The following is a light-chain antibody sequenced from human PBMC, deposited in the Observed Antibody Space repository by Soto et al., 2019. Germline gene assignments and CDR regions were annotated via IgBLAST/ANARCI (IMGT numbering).Light chain of an antibody. CDR3: FSFTRSSTWV. CDR2: EVS. J-gene: IGLJ3*02. V-gene: IGLV2-14*01. CDR1: SSDVGGYNY. Sequence: QSVLTQPASVSGSPGQSITISCTGTSSDVGGYNYVSWSQQHPGKDPKLVIYEVSHRPSGVSNPFSGSKSGNTASLTNSGLQDEDEADYYCFSFTRSSTWVFGGGTKLTVL.